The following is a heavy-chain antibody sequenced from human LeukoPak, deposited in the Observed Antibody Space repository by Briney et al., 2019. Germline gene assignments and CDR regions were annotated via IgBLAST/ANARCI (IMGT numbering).Heavy chain of an antibody. CDR3: ARGRRYFDWLLATTAVGYNWFDP. CDR1: GYTFTSYD. CDR2: MNPNSGNT. V-gene: IGHV1-8*01. J-gene: IGHJ5*02. Sequence: ASVKVSCKASGYTFTSYDMNWVRQATGQGLEWMGWMNPNSGNTGYAQKFQGRVTMTRNTSISTAYMELSSLRSEDTAVYYCARGRRYFDWLLATTAVGYNWFDPWGQGTLVTVSS. D-gene: IGHD3-9*01.